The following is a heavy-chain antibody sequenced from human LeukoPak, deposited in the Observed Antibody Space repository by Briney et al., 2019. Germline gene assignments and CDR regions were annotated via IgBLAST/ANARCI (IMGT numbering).Heavy chain of an antibody. D-gene: IGHD3-22*01. V-gene: IGHV3-23*01. CDR2: ISGSGGST. CDR3: ARGQWLLSPFDY. CDR1: GFTFSSYA. J-gene: IGHJ4*02. Sequence: PGGSLTLSCAASGFTFSSYAMSWVRQAPGKGLEWVSAISGSGGSTYYADSVKGRFTISRDNSKNTLYLQMNSLRAEDTAVYYCARGQWLLSPFDYWGQGTLVTVSS.